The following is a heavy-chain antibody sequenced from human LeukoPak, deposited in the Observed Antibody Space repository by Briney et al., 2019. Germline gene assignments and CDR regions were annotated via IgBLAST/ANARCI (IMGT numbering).Heavy chain of an antibody. CDR2: IYYSGST. CDR1: GGSFSSYY. V-gene: IGHV4-59*08. D-gene: IGHD4-11*01. CDR3: ARFGVLQYGNWFDP. Sequence: PSETLSLTCAVYGGSFSSYYWSWIRQPPGKGLEWIGYIYYSGSTNYNPSLKSRVTISVDTSKNQFSLKLSSVTAADTAVYYCARFGVLQYGNWFDPWGQGTLVTVSS. J-gene: IGHJ5*02.